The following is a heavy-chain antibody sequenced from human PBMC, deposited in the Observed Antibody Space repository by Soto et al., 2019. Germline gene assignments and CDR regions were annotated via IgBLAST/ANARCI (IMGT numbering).Heavy chain of an antibody. CDR3: TTDSTQTFCDGGPCYSVLTKIHDS. D-gene: IGHD2-15*01. CDR2: IKSKVAGGTT. CDR1: GFTFNNGW. Sequence: EVQLVESGGGLVKPGGSLRLSCAASGFTFNNGWMSWVRQAPGKGLEWVGRIKSKVAGGTTDYSATVQGRFTISRDDSKNTVHLQMTSLKTEDTAVYYCTTDSTQTFCDGGPCYSVLTKIHDSWGQGTLVTVSS. J-gene: IGHJ4*02. V-gene: IGHV3-15*01.